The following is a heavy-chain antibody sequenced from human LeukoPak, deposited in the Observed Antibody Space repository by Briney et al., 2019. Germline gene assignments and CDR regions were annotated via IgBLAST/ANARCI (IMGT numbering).Heavy chain of an antibody. CDR2: ISPGGDAV. CDR1: GFIFIDYH. J-gene: IGHJ6*03. V-gene: IGHV3-11*04. Sequence: GGSLRHSCAASGFIFIDYHMSWIREAPGKGLEWVAYISPGGDAVYFADSVKGRITISRDNAKNSLFLQMNSLRADDTAVYYCAQIKGPTLSTCYMDVWGSGTTVTVSS. D-gene: IGHD2/OR15-2a*01. CDR3: AQIKGPTLSTCYMDV.